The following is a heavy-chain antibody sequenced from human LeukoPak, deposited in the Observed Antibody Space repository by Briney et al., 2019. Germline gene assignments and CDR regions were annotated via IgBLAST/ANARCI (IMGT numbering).Heavy chain of an antibody. CDR1: GGSISSSSYY. CDR2: IYYSGST. D-gene: IGHD2-21*02. V-gene: IGHV4-39*01. CDR3: ARLYWVTWYFDL. J-gene: IGHJ2*01. Sequence: KASETLSLTCTVSGGSISSSSYYWGWIRQPPGKGLEWIGSIYYSGSTYYNPSLKSRVTISVDTSKNQFSLKLSSVTAADTAVFFCARLYWVTWYFDLWGRGTLVTVSS.